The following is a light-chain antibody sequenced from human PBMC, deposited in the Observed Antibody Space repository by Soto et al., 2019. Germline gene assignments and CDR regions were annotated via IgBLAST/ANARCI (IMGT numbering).Light chain of an antibody. CDR1: SSDVGGYNY. CDR2: EVS. CDR3: SSFAGSDNLRV. J-gene: IGLJ3*02. Sequence: QSALTQPPSASGSPGQSVTISCTGTSSDVGGYNYVSWYQQHPGKAPKLMIYEVSTRPSGVPDRFSGSKSGNTASLTVSGLQAEDEADYYCSSFAGSDNLRVFGGGTKVTVL. V-gene: IGLV2-8*01.